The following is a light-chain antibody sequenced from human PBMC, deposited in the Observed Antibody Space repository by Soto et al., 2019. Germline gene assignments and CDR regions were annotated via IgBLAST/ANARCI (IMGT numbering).Light chain of an antibody. J-gene: IGKJ1*01. CDR3: QQNQDIPPT. CDR1: QSIDTY. Sequence: DIQMTQSPSSLSASVGYRVTVTCRASQSIDTYLNWYQQRPGQAPKLLIYVASTLQSGVPSRFSGSGSGTHFTLTIRSLQPEDFATYYCQQNQDIPPTFGQGTRVERK. CDR2: VAS. V-gene: IGKV1-39*01.